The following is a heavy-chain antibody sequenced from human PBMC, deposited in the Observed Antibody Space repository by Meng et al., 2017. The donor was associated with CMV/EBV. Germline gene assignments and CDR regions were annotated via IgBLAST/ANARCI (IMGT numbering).Heavy chain of an antibody. Sequence: GESLKISCAASGFTVSSNYVNWVRQAPGKGLEWVSVIYSGGSTYYADSVKGRFTISRGNSKNTVYLQMNSLRAEDTAVFYCARGVDTAPLGMDIWGQGTTVTV. J-gene: IGHJ6*02. CDR1: GFTVSSNY. D-gene: IGHD5-18*01. CDR2: IYSGGST. V-gene: IGHV3-53*01. CDR3: ARGVDTAPLGMDI.